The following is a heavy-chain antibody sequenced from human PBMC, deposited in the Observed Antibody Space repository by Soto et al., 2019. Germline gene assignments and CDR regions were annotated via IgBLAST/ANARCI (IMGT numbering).Heavy chain of an antibody. D-gene: IGHD5-18*01. V-gene: IGHV1-58*01. J-gene: IGHJ4*02. Sequence: SVKVSCKASGFAFTSSAVQWVRQARGQRLEWIGWIVVGSGNTNYAQSLQERVTITRDMSTGTAYMELSSLRSDDTAVYYCAANYSYGPLFDFWGQGTLVTVSS. CDR1: GFAFTSSA. CDR2: IVVGSGNT. CDR3: AANYSYGPLFDF.